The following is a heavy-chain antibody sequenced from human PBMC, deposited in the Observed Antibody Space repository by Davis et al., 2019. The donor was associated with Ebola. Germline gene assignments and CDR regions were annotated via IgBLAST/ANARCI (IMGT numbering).Heavy chain of an antibody. D-gene: IGHD1-26*01. J-gene: IGHJ3*02. CDR2: INPNGGST. CDR1: RYTFTTYY. V-gene: IGHV1-46*01. Sequence: AASVKVSCKASRYTFTTYYIHWVRQAPGQGLEWMGMINPNGGSTTYAQQFQGRITMTRDTSTNTVYMELSSLRSEDTAVYYCARTSIVGTTTTASDIWGQGTLVTVSS. CDR3: ARTSIVGTTTTASDI.